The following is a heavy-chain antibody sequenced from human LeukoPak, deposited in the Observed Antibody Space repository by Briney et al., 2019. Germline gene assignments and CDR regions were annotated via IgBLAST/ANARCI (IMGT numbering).Heavy chain of an antibody. V-gene: IGHV3-30*18. J-gene: IGHJ3*02. CDR2: ISYDGSNK. CDR1: GFTFSTFG. Sequence: GGSLRLSCAASGFTFSTFGMHWVRQAPGKGLEWVAVISYDGSNKYYADSVKGRFTISRDNSKNTLFLEMNSLRAEDTAVYYCAKALTSGWYLDAFNIWGQGTMVTVSS. CDR3: AKALTSGWYLDAFNI. D-gene: IGHD6-19*01.